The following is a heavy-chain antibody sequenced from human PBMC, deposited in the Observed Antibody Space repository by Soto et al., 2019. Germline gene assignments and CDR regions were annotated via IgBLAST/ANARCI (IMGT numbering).Heavy chain of an antibody. V-gene: IGHV2-5*01. CDR1: GFSLSTSGEG. Sequence: QITLKESGPTLVEPTQTLTLACTFSGFSLSTSGEGVGWIRQPPGKALEWLAVTFWNDDKRYSPSLRSTLTITKDSSKNEVVLTMTNRDPVDTATYYCARRRGATATGGAFDPWGQGTLVTVSS. CDR2: TFWNDDK. D-gene: IGHD4-17*01. CDR3: ARRRGATATGGAFDP. J-gene: IGHJ5*02.